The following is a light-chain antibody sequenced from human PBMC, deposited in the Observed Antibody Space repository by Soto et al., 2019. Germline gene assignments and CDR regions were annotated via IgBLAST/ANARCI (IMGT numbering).Light chain of an antibody. CDR2: GAS. V-gene: IGKV1-6*01. Sequence: AIQMTQSPSSLSASVGDRVTITCPASQAIRNDLGWYQQKPGKAPNLLIFGASNLQAGVPVRFSASGSGTNFTLTISNLQPEDFASYYCLQDYTYPWTFGQGTKVDI. J-gene: IGKJ1*01. CDR1: QAIRND. CDR3: LQDYTYPWT.